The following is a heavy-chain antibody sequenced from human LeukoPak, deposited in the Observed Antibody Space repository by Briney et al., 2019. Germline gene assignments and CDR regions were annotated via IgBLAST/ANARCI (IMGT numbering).Heavy chain of an antibody. CDR3: ARGIGYCSGGSCYMDY. D-gene: IGHD2-15*01. Sequence: GGSLRLSCAASGFTFSGYSMNWVRQAPGKGLEWVSSISSSSSYIYYADSVKGRFTISRDNAKNSLYLQMNSLTAEDTAVFYCARGIGYCSGGSCYMDYWGQGALVTVSS. V-gene: IGHV3-21*01. CDR1: GFTFSGYS. J-gene: IGHJ4*02. CDR2: ISSSSSYI.